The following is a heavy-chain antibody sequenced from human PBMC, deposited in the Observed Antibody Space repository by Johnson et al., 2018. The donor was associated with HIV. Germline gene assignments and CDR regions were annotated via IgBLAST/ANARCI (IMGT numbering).Heavy chain of an antibody. V-gene: IGHV3-30*19. D-gene: IGHD3-3*01. CDR1: GFTFSNYG. CDR2: ISYDGSNK. CDR3: ARGPILEWLSGDGFDM. J-gene: IGHJ3*02. Sequence: QMLLVESGGGVVQPGRSLRLSCAASGFTFSNYGMHWVRQTPGKGLEWVAVISYDGSNKYYADSVKGRFTIYRDNSKNTLYLQMNSLRVEDTAMYYCARGPILEWLSGDGFDMWGQGTKVTVSS.